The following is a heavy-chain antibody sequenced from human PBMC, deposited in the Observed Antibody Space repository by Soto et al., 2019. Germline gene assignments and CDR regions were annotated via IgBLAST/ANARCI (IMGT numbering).Heavy chain of an antibody. V-gene: IGHV4-59*01. Sequence: PSETLSLTCTVSGGSISGYYWSWIRQPPGKGLEWIGYIYYSGSTIYNPSLKSRVTISVDTSKNQFSLKLSSVTAADTAVYYCARARYASSGYYYFDYWGPGTLVTVSS. D-gene: IGHD3-22*01. CDR3: ARARYASSGYYYFDY. J-gene: IGHJ4*02. CDR2: IYYSGST. CDR1: GGSISGYY.